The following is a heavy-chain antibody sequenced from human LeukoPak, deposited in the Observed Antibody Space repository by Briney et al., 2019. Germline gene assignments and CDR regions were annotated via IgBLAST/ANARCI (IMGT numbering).Heavy chain of an antibody. J-gene: IGHJ3*01. CDR3: ARYCGGDCNSSAFDF. CDR1: GGSINNYY. V-gene: IGHV4-59*01. Sequence: PSETLSLTCTVSGGSINNYYWSWIRQPPGKGLERIGYIYYSGSTNYNPSLRGRVTMSVDTSKNQFSLKLSSVTAADTAVYYCARYCGGDCNSSAFDFWGQGTMVTVSS. D-gene: IGHD2-21*02. CDR2: IYYSGST.